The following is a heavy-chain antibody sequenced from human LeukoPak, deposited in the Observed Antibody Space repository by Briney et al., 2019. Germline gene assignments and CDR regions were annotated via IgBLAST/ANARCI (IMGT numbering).Heavy chain of an antibody. V-gene: IGHV4-39*07. D-gene: IGHD2-21*02. CDR2: IYYSGST. CDR1: GGSISSSSYY. J-gene: IGHJ1*01. Sequence: KTSETLSLTCAVSGGSISSSSYYWGWIRQPPGKGLEWIGSIYYSGSTYYNPSLKSRVTISVDTSKNQFSLKLSSVTAADTAVYYCARDQGVRVTAAPNNFQHWGQGTLVTVSS. CDR3: ARDQGVRVTAAPNNFQH.